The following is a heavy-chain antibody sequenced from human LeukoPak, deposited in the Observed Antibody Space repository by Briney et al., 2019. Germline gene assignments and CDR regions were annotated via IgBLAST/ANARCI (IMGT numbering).Heavy chain of an antibody. Sequence: PGGSLRLSCAASGFTFSSYGMHWVRQAPGKGLEWVAVISYDGSNKYYADSVKGRFTISRDNSKNTLYLQMNSLRAEDTAVYYCAKALKRKKWELLQDYYYGMDVWGQGTTVTVSS. CDR3: AKALKRKKWELLQDYYYGMDV. J-gene: IGHJ6*02. V-gene: IGHV3-30*18. CDR1: GFTFSSYG. D-gene: IGHD1-26*01. CDR2: ISYDGSNK.